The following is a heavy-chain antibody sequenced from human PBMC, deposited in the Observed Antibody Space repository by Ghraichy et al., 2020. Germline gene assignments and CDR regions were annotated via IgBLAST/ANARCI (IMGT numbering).Heavy chain of an antibody. CDR1: GGSFSGYY. V-gene: IGHV4-34*01. Sequence: SETLSLTCAVYGGSFSGYYWSWIRQPPGKGLAWIGEINHSGSTNYNPSLKSRVTISVDTSKNQFSLKLSSVTAADTAVYYCARGVPDWYFDLWGRGTLVNGS. CDR3: ARGVPDWYFDL. J-gene: IGHJ2*01. CDR2: INHSGST. D-gene: IGHD6-6*01.